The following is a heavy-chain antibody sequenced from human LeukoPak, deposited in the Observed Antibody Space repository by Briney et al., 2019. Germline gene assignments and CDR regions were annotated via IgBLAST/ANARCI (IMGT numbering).Heavy chain of an antibody. CDR1: GFTFSSYA. CDR3: ARGGARPTLGDY. J-gene: IGHJ4*02. V-gene: IGHV3-30-3*01. Sequence: GRSLRLSCAASGFTFSSYAMHWVRQAPGKGLEWVAVISYDGSNKYYADSVKGRFTISRDNSKNTLNLQMNSLRAEDTAVYYCARGGARPTLGDYWGQGTLVTVSS. D-gene: IGHD3-10*01. CDR2: ISYDGSNK.